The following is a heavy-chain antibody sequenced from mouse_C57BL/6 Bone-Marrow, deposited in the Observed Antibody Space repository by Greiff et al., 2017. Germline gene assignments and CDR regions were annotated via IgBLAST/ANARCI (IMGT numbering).Heavy chain of an antibody. D-gene: IGHD1-1*01. CDR2: IHPNSGST. CDR3: ARNYGSSNWYFDV. J-gene: IGHJ1*03. CDR1: GYTFTSYW. V-gene: IGHV1-64*01. Sequence: QVQLQQPGAELVKPGASVKLSCKASGYTFTSYWMHWVKQRPGQGLEWIGMIHPNSGSTNYNEKFKSKATLTVAKSSSTAYMQLSSLTSEDSAVYYCARNYGSSNWYFDVWGTGTTVTVSS.